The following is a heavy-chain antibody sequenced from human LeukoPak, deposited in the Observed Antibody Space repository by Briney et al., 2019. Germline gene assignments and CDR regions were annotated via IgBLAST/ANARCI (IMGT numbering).Heavy chain of an antibody. CDR2: IYYSGST. CDR1: GDSISSSSYY. J-gene: IGHJ5*02. D-gene: IGHD3-10*01. CDR3: ARDRSGILWFGELLRWFDP. Sequence: SETLSLTCTVSGDSISSSSYYWGWIRQPPGKGLEWIGSIYYSGSTYYNPSLKSRVTISVDTSKNQFSLKLSSMTAADTAVYYCARDRSGILWFGELLRWFDPWGQGTLVTVSS. V-gene: IGHV4-39*07.